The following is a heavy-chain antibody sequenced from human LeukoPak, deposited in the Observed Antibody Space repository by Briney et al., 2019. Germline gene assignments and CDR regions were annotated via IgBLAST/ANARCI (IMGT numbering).Heavy chain of an antibody. CDR1: GFTFSSYE. J-gene: IGHJ4*02. D-gene: IGHD1-26*01. V-gene: IGHV3-48*03. CDR3: ARQIVGATGLDY. CDR2: ISSSGRTV. Sequence: PGGSLRLSCAAYGFTFSSYEMKWVRQAPGKGLEWVSYISSSGRTVYYADSVKGRFTISRDNAKDSLYLQMNSLRAEDTAVYYCARQIVGATGLDYWGQGTLVTVSS.